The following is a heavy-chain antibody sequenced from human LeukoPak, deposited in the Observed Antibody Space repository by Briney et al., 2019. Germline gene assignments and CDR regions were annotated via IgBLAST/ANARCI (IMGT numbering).Heavy chain of an antibody. CDR2: INHSGST. Sequence: SETLSLTCTVSGGSISSYYWSWIRQPPGKGLEWIGEINHSGSTNYNPSLKSRVTISVDTSKNQFSLKLSSVTAADTAVYYCARVVQETAAIIRTSFFDYWGQGTLVTVSS. V-gene: IGHV4-34*01. J-gene: IGHJ4*02. CDR1: GGSISSYY. D-gene: IGHD2-2*01. CDR3: ARVVQETAAIIRTSFFDY.